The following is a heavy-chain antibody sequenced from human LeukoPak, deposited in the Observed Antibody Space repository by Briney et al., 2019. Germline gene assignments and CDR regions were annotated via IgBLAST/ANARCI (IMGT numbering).Heavy chain of an antibody. Sequence: GGSLRLSCVASGFTFTDHPMNWVRQAPGKGLEWISYIGGDGIAFYADSVKGRFTASKDDARKSMYLQMNSLRVEDTAVYYCTTDALCSGDRCKRGGYWDQGTLVTVST. D-gene: IGHD2-15*01. CDR3: TTDALCSGDRCKRGGY. CDR2: IGGDGIA. J-gene: IGHJ4*02. CDR1: GFTFTDHP. V-gene: IGHV3-69-1*01.